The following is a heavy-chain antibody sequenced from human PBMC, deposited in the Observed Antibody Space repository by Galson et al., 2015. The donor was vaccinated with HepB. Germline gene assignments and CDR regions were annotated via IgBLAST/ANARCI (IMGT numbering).Heavy chain of an antibody. D-gene: IGHD3-3*01. J-gene: IGHJ6*02. CDR1: GYSISSGYY. CDR3: ARQYYDCWSGHLLDYGIDV. Sequence: SETLSLTCAVSGYSISSGYYWGWIRQPPGKGLEWIGNIFHSGKTYYSPSLKSRVTISLDTSKNQFSLRLSAVTAAATAVYYCARQYYDCWSGHLLDYGIDVWGQGTTVTVSS. CDR2: IFHSGKT. V-gene: IGHV4-38-2*01.